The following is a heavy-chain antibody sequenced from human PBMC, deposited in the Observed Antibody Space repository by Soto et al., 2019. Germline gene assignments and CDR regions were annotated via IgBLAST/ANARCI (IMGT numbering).Heavy chain of an antibody. J-gene: IGHJ3*02. CDR2: ISSSSSYI. D-gene: IGHD1-1*01. CDR1: GFTFSSYS. Sequence: GGSLRLSCAASGFTFSSYSMNWVRQAPGKGLEWVSSISSSSSYIYYADSVKGRFTISRDNAKNSLYLQMNSLRAEDTAVYYCARDIPNWNRAFDIWGQGTMVTVS. V-gene: IGHV3-21*01. CDR3: ARDIPNWNRAFDI.